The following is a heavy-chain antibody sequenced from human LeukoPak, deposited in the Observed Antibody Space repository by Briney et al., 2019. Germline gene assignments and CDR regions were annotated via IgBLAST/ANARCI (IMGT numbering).Heavy chain of an antibody. CDR1: GYTFTGYY. D-gene: IGHD3-22*01. V-gene: IGHV1-2*02. CDR2: INPNSGGT. J-gene: IGHJ6*02. CDR3: AREFDSSGCYYYYYGMDV. Sequence: GASVKVSCKASGYTFTGYYMHWVRQAPGQGLEWMGWINPNSGGTNYAQKFQGRVTMTRDTSISTAYMELSRLRSDDTAVYYCAREFDSSGCYYYYYGMDVWGQGTTVTVSS.